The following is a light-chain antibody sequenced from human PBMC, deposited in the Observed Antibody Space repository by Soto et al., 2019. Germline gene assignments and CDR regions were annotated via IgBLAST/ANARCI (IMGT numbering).Light chain of an antibody. J-gene: IGLJ2*01. CDR2: VNS. Sequence: QSVLTQPPSVSGAPGQRVTISCTGISSNIGAGYDVHWYQQLPGTAPKLLIYVNSNRPSGVPDRFSGSKSGTSASLAITGLQAEDEADYYCQSYDSSLRASVFGGGTKLTVL. CDR1: SSNIGAGYD. CDR3: QSYDSSLRASV. V-gene: IGLV1-40*01.